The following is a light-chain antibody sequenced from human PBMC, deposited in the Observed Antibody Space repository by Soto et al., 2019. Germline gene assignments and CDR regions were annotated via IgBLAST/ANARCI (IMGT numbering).Light chain of an antibody. CDR2: AAS. Sequence: IPMNKSPSSLSVSVGDRVTITCRASQGIRSWLAWYQQKPGKAPKLLIYAASSMHSGIPSRFSGSGSGTDFTLTISSLQPEDFATYYCQQVNSFPFTFGQGTRLDIK. CDR3: QQVNSFPFT. V-gene: IGKV1-12*01. J-gene: IGKJ5*01. CDR1: QGIRSW.